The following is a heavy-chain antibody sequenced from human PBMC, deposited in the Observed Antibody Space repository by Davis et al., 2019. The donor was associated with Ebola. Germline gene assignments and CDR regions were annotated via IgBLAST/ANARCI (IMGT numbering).Heavy chain of an antibody. CDR1: GGSFSGYY. V-gene: IGHV4-34*01. CDR3: ARGARSGWYYFDY. J-gene: IGHJ4*02. Sequence: PSETLSLTCAVYGGSFSGYYWSWVRQPPGKGLEWIGEINHSGSTKYNPSLKRRGTISVDTSKNQFSLKLSSVTAADTAVYYCARGARSGWYYFDYWGQGTLVTVSS. CDR2: INHSGST. D-gene: IGHD6-19*01.